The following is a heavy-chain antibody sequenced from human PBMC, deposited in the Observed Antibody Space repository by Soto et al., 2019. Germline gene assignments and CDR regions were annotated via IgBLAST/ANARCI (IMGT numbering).Heavy chain of an antibody. V-gene: IGHV4-39*01. D-gene: IGHD3-22*01. CDR1: GGSISSTTYY. CDR2: IYYSGST. CDR3: AGLSYYSRGYYWFEP. J-gene: IGHJ5*02. Sequence: SETLSLTCTVSGGSISSTTYYWGLIRQPPGKGLEWIGSIYYSGSTYDNPSLKSRVTVSVDTSKNQFSLKLSSLTAADTAGYYCAGLSYYSRGYYWFEPWVQGTLVTVS.